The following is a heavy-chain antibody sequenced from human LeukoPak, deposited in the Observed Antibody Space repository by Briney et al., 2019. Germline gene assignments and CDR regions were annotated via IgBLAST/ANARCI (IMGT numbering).Heavy chain of an antibody. CDR1: GFTFSSYS. V-gene: IGHV3-48*01. Sequence: PGGSLRPSCAASGFTFSSYSMNWVRQAPGKGLEWVSYISSSSSTIYYADSVKGRFTISRDNAKNSLYLQMNSLRAEDTAVYYCARWGCSSTSCYDLDAFDIWGQGTMVTVSS. J-gene: IGHJ3*02. CDR3: ARWGCSSTSCYDLDAFDI. D-gene: IGHD2-2*01. CDR2: ISSSSSTI.